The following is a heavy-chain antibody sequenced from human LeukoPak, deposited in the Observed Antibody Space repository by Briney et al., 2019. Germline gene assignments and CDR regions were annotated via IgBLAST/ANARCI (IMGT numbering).Heavy chain of an antibody. CDR3: SRAVAGSVGWFDP. J-gene: IGHJ5*02. CDR1: GASVSGSAYY. V-gene: IGHV4-61*08. Sequence: SETLSLTCTVSGASVSGSAYYWGWIRQPPGKGLEWIGNIYYSGTTNYNPSLKSRVTISVDTSKNQFSLKLSSVTAADTAVYFCSRAVAGSVGWFDPWGQGTLVTVSS. CDR2: IYYSGTT. D-gene: IGHD6-19*01.